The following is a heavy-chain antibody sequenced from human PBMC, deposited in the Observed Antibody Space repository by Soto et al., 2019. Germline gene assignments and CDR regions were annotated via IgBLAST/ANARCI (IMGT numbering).Heavy chain of an antibody. CDR2: IRSSSRTI. D-gene: IGHD3-16*01. J-gene: IGHJ6*02. V-gene: IGHV3-48*02. Sequence: GGSLRLSCAASGFTFSTYSMNWVRQAPGKGLEWVSYIRSSSRTIYYADSVKGRFTISRDNAKNSLYLQMDSLRDEDTAVYYCARSLSDYYFYGMDVWGLGTPVTVSS. CDR1: GFTFSTYS. CDR3: ARSLSDYYFYGMDV.